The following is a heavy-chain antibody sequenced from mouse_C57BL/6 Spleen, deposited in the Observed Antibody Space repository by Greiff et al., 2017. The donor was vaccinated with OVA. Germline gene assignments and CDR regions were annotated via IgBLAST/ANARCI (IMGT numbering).Heavy chain of an antibody. CDR2: IDPEDGDT. D-gene: IGHD2-4*01. J-gene: IGHJ1*03. CDR1: GFNINDYY. CDR3: TFYDYDSWYFDV. Sequence: VQLQQSGAELVRPGASVKLSCTASGFNINDYYMHWVKQRPEQGLEWIGRIDPEDGDTGYDPKFQGKATMTADTSSNTAYLQLSSLTSEDTAVYYCTFYDYDSWYFDVWGTGTTVTVSS. V-gene: IGHV14-1*01.